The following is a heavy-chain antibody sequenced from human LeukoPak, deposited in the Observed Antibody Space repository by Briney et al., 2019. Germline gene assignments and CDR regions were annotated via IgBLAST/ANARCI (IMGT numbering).Heavy chain of an antibody. CDR3: ARGSGNSDWFDP. V-gene: IGHV4-30-2*01. CDR2: IYHSGST. D-gene: IGHD3-10*01. CDR1: GGSISSGGYP. J-gene: IGHJ5*02. Sequence: SETLSLTCAVSGGSISSGGYPWSWIRQPPGKGLEWIGYIYHSGSTYYNPSLKSRVTISVDRSKNQFSLKLSSVTAADTAVYYCARGSGNSDWFDPWGQGTLVTVSS.